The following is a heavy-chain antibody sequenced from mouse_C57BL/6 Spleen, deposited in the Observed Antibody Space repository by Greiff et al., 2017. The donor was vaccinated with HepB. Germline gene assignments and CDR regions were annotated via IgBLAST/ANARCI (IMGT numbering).Heavy chain of an antibody. CDR2: ISSGSNTI. J-gene: IGHJ4*01. CDR3: ARARAYAMDY. V-gene: IGHV5-17*01. CDR1: GFTFSDYG. Sequence: DVMLVESGGGLVKPGGSLKLSCAASGFTFSDYGMHWVRQAPEKGLEWVAYISSGSNTIYYADTVKGRFTISRDNAKNTLFLQMTSLRSEDTAMYYCARARAYAMDYWGQGTSVTVSS. D-gene: IGHD3-1*01.